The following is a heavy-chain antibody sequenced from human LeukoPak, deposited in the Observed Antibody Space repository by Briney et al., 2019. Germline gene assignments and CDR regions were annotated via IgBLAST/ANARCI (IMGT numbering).Heavy chain of an antibody. CDR3: ARAGKGATTQYHGMDV. D-gene: IGHD5-12*01. V-gene: IGHV3-30*03. CDR2: ISNDGSNK. CDR1: GFTFSSYG. Sequence: GSLILSCAASGFTFSSYGMHWVRQAPGKGLEWVAVISNDGSNKNYADSVKGRFTISRDNSKNTLYLQMNSLRDEDTAVYYCARAGKGATTQYHGMDVWGQGTTVTVSS. J-gene: IGHJ6*02.